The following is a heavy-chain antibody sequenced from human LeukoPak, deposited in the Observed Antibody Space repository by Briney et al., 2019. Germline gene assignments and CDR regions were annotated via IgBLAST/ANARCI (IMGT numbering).Heavy chain of an antibody. Sequence: ASVKVSCKASGYTFTSYYMHWVRQAPGQGLEWMGIINPSGGSTSYAQKFQGRVTMTRDTSTSTVYMELSSLRSEDTAVYYCAREVDYDYVWGSYTDAFDIWGQGTMVTVSS. D-gene: IGHD3-16*01. CDR3: AREVDYDYVWGSYTDAFDI. CDR1: GYTFTSYY. CDR2: INPSGGST. J-gene: IGHJ3*02. V-gene: IGHV1-46*01.